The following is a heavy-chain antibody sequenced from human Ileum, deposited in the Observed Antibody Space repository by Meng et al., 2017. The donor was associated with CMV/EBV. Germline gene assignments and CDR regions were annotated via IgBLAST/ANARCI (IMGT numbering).Heavy chain of an antibody. CDR1: GYTFTSHR. D-gene: IGHD5-12*01. CDR2: INTGNDYT. V-gene: IGHV1-3*04. CDR3: ARESGYGGAFDF. Sequence: CKASGYTFTSHRMQWVRQAPGQRLEWMGWINTGNDYTTYSRNFQGRAAITRDTSANVVYMELSSLTSEDTAVYYCARESGYGGAFDFWGQGTLVTVSS. J-gene: IGHJ4*02.